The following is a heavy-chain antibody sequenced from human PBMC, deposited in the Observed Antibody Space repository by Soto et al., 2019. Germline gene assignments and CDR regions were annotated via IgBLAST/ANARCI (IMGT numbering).Heavy chain of an antibody. V-gene: IGHV3-9*01. CDR2: ISWNSGSI. Sequence: PGGSLRLSCAASGFTFDDYAMHWVRQAPGKGLEWVSGISWNSGSIGYADSVKGRFTISRDNAKNSLYLQMNSLRAEDTALYYCAKSSDYDILTGVGYYYGMDVWGQGTTVTVSS. CDR3: AKSSDYDILTGVGYYYGMDV. D-gene: IGHD3-9*01. J-gene: IGHJ6*02. CDR1: GFTFDDYA.